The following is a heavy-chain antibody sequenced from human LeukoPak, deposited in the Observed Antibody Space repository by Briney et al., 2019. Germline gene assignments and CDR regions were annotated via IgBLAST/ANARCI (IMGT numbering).Heavy chain of an antibody. V-gene: IGHV4-34*01. D-gene: IGHD1-26*01. Sequence: PSETLSLTCAVYGGSFSGYYWSWIRQPPVKGLEWIGEINHSGSTNYNPSLKSRVTISVDTSKNQFSLKLSSVTAADTAVYYCARGRVGVGATRTGLWFDYWGQGTLVTVSS. CDR2: INHSGST. J-gene: IGHJ4*02. CDR1: GGSFSGYY. CDR3: ARGRVGVGATRTGLWFDY.